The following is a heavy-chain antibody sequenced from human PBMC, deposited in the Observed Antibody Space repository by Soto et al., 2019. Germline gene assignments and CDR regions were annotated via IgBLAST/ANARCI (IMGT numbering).Heavy chain of an antibody. D-gene: IGHD3-9*01. CDR1: GGSVSSGSYY. J-gene: IGHJ6*02. CDR3: ASSYYDILTGYQDYYGMDV. V-gene: IGHV4-61*01. Sequence: LETLSLTCTVSGGSVSSGSYYWSWIRQPPGKGLEWIGYIYYSGSTNYNPSLKSRVTISVDTSKNQFSLKLSSVTAADTAVYYCASSYYDILTGYQDYYGMDVWGQGTTVTVSS. CDR2: IYYSGST.